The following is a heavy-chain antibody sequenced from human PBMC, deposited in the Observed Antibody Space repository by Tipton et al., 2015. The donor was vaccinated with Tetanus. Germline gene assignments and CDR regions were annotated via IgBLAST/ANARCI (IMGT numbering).Heavy chain of an antibody. J-gene: IGHJ4*02. CDR1: GGSLSGYH. CDR2: ISQTGDT. Sequence: GLVKPSETLSLTCAVAGGSLSGYHWSWIRQAPGKGLEWIGEISQTGDTKYNPSLKSRVAISLDTSKMQFALKLNSVTASDTAVYYCAQGKSNQGMLSWGQGTLVTVSS. V-gene: IGHV4-34*01. D-gene: IGHD3-16*02. CDR3: AQGKSNQGMLS.